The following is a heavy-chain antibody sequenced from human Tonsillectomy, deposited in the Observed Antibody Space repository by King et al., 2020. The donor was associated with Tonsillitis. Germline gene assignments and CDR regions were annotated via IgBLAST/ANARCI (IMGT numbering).Heavy chain of an antibody. J-gene: IGHJ4*02. V-gene: IGHV3-23*04. CDR1: GFTFSGYA. D-gene: IGHD3-10*01. Sequence: VQLVESGGGLGQPGGSLRLSCAASGFTFSGYAMSWVRQVPGKGLEWVSVISGSGGSTYYADSVKGRFTIFRDNSKNTLYLQMNSLRVEDTAIYYCAKDLKGPGSYYELDYWGQGTLVTVSS. CDR2: ISGSGGST. CDR3: AKDLKGPGSYYELDY.